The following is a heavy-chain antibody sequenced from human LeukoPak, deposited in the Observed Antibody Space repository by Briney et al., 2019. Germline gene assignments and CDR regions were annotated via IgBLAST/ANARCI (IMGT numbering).Heavy chain of an antibody. CDR2: IRYDGSNK. V-gene: IGHV3-30*02. Sequence: GGSLRLSCAASGFTFSSYGMHWVRQAPGKGLGWVAFIRYDGSNKYYADSVKGRFTISRDNSKNTLYLQMNSLRAEDTAVYYCAYPDLYYDSSGPLDYWGQGTLVTVSS. CDR3: AYPDLYYDSSGPLDY. J-gene: IGHJ4*02. CDR1: GFTFSSYG. D-gene: IGHD3-22*01.